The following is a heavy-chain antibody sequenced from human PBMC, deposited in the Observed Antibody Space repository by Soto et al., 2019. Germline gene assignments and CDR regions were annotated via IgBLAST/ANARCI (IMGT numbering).Heavy chain of an antibody. CDR3: VRWGGHVDC. V-gene: IGHV4-59*01. CDR1: GGSISGFH. J-gene: IGHJ4*01. CDR2: VYYTGST. Sequence: QVQLQESGPGLVKPSETLSLTCSVSGGSISGFHWSWIRQPPVKGLEWIGYVYYTGSTNYIPSLKSRVTRSVDTSKHHFPLKLTSGTAADPAVYYCVRWGGHVDCWGHGTLVTLSS. D-gene: IGHD3-16*01.